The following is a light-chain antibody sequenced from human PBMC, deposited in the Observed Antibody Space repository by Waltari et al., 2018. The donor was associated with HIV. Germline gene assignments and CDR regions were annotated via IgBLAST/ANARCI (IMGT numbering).Light chain of an antibody. CDR2: KDS. J-gene: IGLJ3*02. CDR3: QSADSSGTWV. V-gene: IGLV3-25*03. Sequence: SGDALPKQYAYWYQQKPGQAPVAVIYKDSERPSGIPERFSGSSSGTTVTLTISGVQAEDEADYYCQSADSSGTWVFGGGTELTVL. CDR1: ALPKQY.